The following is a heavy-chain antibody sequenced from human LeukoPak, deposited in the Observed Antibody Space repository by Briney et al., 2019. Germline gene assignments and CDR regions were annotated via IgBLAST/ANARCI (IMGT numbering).Heavy chain of an antibody. CDR2: ILGSGGST. V-gene: IGHV3-23*01. Sequence: GGSLRLSCAASGFTFSNYAMSWVRQAPGKGLEWVSAILGSGGSTYYADSVKGRFTVSRDNSKSTLYLQMNSLRAEDTALYYCAKWGDYDVLSGYYVPDYWGQGTLVTVSS. CDR1: GFTFSNYA. CDR3: AKWGDYDVLSGYYVPDY. D-gene: IGHD3-9*01. J-gene: IGHJ4*02.